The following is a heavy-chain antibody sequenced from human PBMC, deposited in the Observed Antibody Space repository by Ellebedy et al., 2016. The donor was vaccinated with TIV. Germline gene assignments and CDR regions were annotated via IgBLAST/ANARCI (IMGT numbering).Heavy chain of an antibody. Sequence: AASVKVSRKASGYTFTSYGISWVRQAPGQGLGWMGWISAYNGNTNYAQKLQGRVTMTTDTSTSTAYMELRSLRSDDTAVYYCARLQLRAPYFDYWGQGTLVTVSS. CDR2: ISAYNGNT. J-gene: IGHJ4*02. CDR3: ARLQLRAPYFDY. CDR1: GYTFTSYG. V-gene: IGHV1-18*01. D-gene: IGHD5-18*01.